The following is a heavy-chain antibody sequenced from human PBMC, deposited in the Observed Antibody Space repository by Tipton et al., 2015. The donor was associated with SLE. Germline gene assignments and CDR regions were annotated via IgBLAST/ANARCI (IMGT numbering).Heavy chain of an antibody. D-gene: IGHD6-19*01. CDR2: SRNRANSYTT. V-gene: IGHV3-72*01. CDR1: GFTFSDHY. J-gene: IGHJ4*02. Sequence: SLRLSCAASGFTFSDHYMDWVRQAPGKGLEWVGRSRNRANSYTTEYAASVKGRFTVSRDVSSNSLFLQMNSLKTEDTAVYYCARALSSDWRSIDYWGQGTLVTVSS. CDR3: ARALSSDWRSIDY.